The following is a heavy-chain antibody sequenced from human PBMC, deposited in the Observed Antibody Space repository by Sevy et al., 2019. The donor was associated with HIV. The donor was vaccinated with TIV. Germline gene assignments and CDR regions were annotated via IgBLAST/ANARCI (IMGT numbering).Heavy chain of an antibody. J-gene: IGHJ6*02. V-gene: IGHV3-7*03. CDR2: IKQDGSEK. CDR1: GFTFSSYW. D-gene: IGHD3-3*01. Sequence: GGSLRLSCAASGFTFSSYWMSWVRQAPGKGLEWVVNIKQDGSEKYYVDSVKGRFTISRDNAKNSLYLQMNSLRAEDTAVYYCARDPYYDFWSGYYYGMDVWGQGTTVTVSS. CDR3: ARDPYYDFWSGYYYGMDV.